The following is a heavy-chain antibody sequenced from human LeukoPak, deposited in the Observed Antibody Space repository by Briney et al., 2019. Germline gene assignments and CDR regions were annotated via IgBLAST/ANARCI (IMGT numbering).Heavy chain of an antibody. V-gene: IGHV3-7*01. J-gene: IGHJ4*02. Sequence: GGSLRLSCAASGFTFSSYWMSWVRQAPGKGLEWVANIKQDGSEKYYVDSVKGRFTISRDNAKNSLYLQMNSLRVEDTAVYYCARGGAAAARKRGIDYWGQGTLVTVSS. D-gene: IGHD6-13*01. CDR1: GFTFSSYW. CDR2: IKQDGSEK. CDR3: ARGGAAAARKRGIDY.